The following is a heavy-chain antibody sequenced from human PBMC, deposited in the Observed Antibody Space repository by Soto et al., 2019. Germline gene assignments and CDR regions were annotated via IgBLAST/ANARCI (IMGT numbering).Heavy chain of an antibody. CDR1: GFTFSSYS. J-gene: IGHJ6*03. Sequence: GGSLRLSCAASGFTFSSYSMNWVRQAPGKGLEWVSSISSSSSYIYYADSVKGRFTISRDNAKNSLYLQMNSLRAEDTAVYYCARGHDCDSYYYYYYMDVCGTGNTVTVSS. CDR2: ISSSSSYI. V-gene: IGHV3-21*01. CDR3: ARGHDCDSYYYYYYMDV. D-gene: IGHD2-21*02.